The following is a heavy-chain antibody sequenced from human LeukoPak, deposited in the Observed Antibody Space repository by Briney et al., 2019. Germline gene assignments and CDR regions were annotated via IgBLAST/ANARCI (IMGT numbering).Heavy chain of an antibody. CDR3: AIDPNWGTHS. Sequence: GGSLRLSCAASGFTFSTYTMYWVRHPPGKRLEWVSIIGNNGGGIHYADSAKGRFTISRDNFKNALYLQMNSLRVEDTAVYYCAIDPNWGTHSWGQGVLVTVSS. V-gene: IGHV3-23*01. CDR2: IGNNGGGI. D-gene: IGHD7-27*01. CDR1: GFTFSTYT. J-gene: IGHJ4*02.